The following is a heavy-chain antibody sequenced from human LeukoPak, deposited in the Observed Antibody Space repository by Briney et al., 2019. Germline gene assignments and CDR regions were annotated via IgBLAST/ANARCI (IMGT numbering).Heavy chain of an antibody. D-gene: IGHD6-19*01. CDR1: RFTFDDYA. CDR2: ISWNSGSI. J-gene: IGHJ1*01. V-gene: IGHV3-9*01. CDR3: AKGPSYSSGWSAEYFQH. Sequence: GGSLRLSCAASRFTFDDYAMHWVRQAPGKGLEWVSGISWNSGSIAYADSVKGRFTISRDNAKNSLYLQMNSLRPEDTAVYYCAKGPSYSSGWSAEYFQHWGQGTLVTVSS.